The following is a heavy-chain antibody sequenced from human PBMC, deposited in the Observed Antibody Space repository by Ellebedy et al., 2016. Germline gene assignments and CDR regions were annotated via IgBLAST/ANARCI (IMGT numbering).Heavy chain of an antibody. D-gene: IGHD3-16*01. CDR3: ARGPDDAAPFFGDY. Sequence: SETLSLXXTVSGGSISSGGYYWSWIRQHPGKGLEWIGYIYYSGSTYYNPSLKSRVTISVDTSKNQFSLKLSSVTAADTAVYYCARGPDDAAPFFGDYWGQGTLVTVSS. CDR2: IYYSGST. CDR1: GGSISSGGYY. J-gene: IGHJ4*02. V-gene: IGHV4-31*03.